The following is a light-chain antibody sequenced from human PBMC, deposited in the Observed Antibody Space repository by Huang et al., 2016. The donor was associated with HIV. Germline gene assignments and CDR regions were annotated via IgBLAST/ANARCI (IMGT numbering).Light chain of an antibody. Sequence: DIQMTQSPSSLSASVGDSVTITCRASQSISNYLSWYQQKPGKAPNLLIYAASNLQSGVPSRFSGSGSGTDFTLTISSLQPEDFATYFCLQSYGNPTYTFGQGTRLEIK. CDR1: QSISNY. CDR2: AAS. J-gene: IGKJ2*01. V-gene: IGKV1-39*01. CDR3: LQSYGNPTYT.